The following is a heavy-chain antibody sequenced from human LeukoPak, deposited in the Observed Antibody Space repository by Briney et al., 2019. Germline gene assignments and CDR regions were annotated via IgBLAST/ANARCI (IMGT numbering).Heavy chain of an antibody. CDR1: GFTVSNNY. J-gene: IGHJ4*02. V-gene: IGHV3-53*01. Sequence: QPGGSLRLSWAASGFTVSNNYMSWVRQAPGKGLEWVSLIYSGGATYYADSVKGRFTISRDNAKNMLYLQMNSLRAEDTAVYYCARGLSGSFYGSLDYWGQGTLVTVSS. D-gene: IGHD1-26*01. CDR2: IYSGGAT. CDR3: ARGLSGSFYGSLDY.